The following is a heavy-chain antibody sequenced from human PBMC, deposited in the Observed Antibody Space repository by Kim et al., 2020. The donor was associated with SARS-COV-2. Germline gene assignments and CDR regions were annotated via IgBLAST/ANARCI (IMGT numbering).Heavy chain of an antibody. D-gene: IGHD3-9*01. Sequence: SETLSLTCAVYGGSFSGYYWSWIRQPPGKGLEWIGEINHSGSTNYNPSLKSRVTISVDTSKNQFSLKLSSVTAADTAVYYCARFILTFDAFDYWCQGTLV. V-gene: IGHV4-34*01. CDR3: ARFILTFDAFDY. CDR2: INHSGST. J-gene: IGHJ4*02. CDR1: GGSFSGYY.